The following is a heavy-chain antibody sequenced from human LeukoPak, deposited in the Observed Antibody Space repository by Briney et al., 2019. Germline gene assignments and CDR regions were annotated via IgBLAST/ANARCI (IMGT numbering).Heavy chain of an antibody. V-gene: IGHV3-23*01. D-gene: IGHD5-12*01. CDR1: GFTFSNFA. J-gene: IGHJ4*02. Sequence: GGSPRLSCAASGFTFSNFAVSWVRQAPGKGLEWVSSISGSGISTYYADSLKGRFTISRDNFKNTLFLQLNSLRAEDTAVYYCAKDLRGYDMDFDYWGQGTLVTVSS. CDR3: AKDLRGYDMDFDY. CDR2: ISGSGIST.